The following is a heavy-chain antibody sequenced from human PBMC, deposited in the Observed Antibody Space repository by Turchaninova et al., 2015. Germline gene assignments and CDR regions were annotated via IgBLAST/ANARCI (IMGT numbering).Heavy chain of an antibody. V-gene: IGHV4-34*01. CDR1: GGCFVAFY. CDR2: INHSGST. J-gene: IGHJ4*02. CDR3: ARGGGGWYPDY. D-gene: IGHD6-19*01. Sequence: QVQLQQWGAGLLKPSETLSLTRAAYGGCFVAFYWCWILHPAGKGLGWIGEINHSGSTTYNSSLESRVTISIDTSKSQFSLELTSVTAADTAVYYCARGGGGWYPDYWGQGTLVTVSS.